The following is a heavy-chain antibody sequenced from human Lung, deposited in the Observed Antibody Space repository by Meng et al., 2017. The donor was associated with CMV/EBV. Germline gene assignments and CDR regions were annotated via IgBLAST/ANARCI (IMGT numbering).Heavy chain of an antibody. J-gene: IGHJ5*02. Sequence: CAVSGGSISHNDYYWSWIRQPPGTGLEWIGYIYYSGDTYHNPSLKSRLTISADTSKNQFSLKLTSVTVADTAVYYCARIGPLFWFDPWGQGTLVTVSS. CDR1: GGSISHNDYY. D-gene: IGHD2-21*01. CDR3: ARIGPLFWFDP. CDR2: IYYSGDT. V-gene: IGHV4-30-4*08.